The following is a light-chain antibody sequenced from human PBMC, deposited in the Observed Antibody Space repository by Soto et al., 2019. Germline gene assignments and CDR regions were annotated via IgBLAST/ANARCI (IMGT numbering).Light chain of an antibody. CDR3: SSRASSRTLV. CDR1: SSDVGGYNY. J-gene: IGLJ1*01. CDR2: YVS. Sequence: QSALTQPASVSGSPGQSITISRTGTSSDVGGYNYVSWYQHLPGKAPKLIIYYVSNRPSGVSDRFSGSKSGNTASLTISGLQAEDEADYYCSSRASSRTLVFGLGTKVTVL. V-gene: IGLV2-14*01.